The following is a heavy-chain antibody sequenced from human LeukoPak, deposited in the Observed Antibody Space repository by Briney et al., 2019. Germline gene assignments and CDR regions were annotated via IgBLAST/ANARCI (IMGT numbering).Heavy chain of an antibody. CDR2: ISSSGSTI. CDR1: GFTFRDYY. D-gene: IGHD4-23*01. V-gene: IGHV3-11*01. J-gene: IGHJ4*02. Sequence: GGSLRLSCAAPGFTFRDYYMTWIRQAPGKGLEWVSYISSSGSTIYYTDSVKGRFTISRDNAKNSLYLQMNSLRAEGTAVYYCARESGGNSWFDFWGQGTLVTVSS. CDR3: ARESGGNSWFDF.